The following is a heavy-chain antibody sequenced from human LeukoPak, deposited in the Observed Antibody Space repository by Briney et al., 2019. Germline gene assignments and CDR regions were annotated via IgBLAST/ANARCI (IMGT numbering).Heavy chain of an antibody. D-gene: IGHD3-3*01. V-gene: IGHV4-59*08. Sequence: SETLSLTCTVSGGSIRNYYGSSIRQPPGKGLEWGGHIFYSGSTSYNPSLKSRVTISVHTSKNQFSLKLSSVTAADTAVDYCARHFAGPGTYAPYFGMDVWGQGATVTVSS. CDR3: ARHFAGPGTYAPYFGMDV. CDR1: GGSIRNYY. J-gene: IGHJ6*02. CDR2: IFYSGST.